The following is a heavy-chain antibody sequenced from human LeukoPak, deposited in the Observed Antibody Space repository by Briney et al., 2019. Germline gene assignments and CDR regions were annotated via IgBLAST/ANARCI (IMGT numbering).Heavy chain of an antibody. D-gene: IGHD3-10*01. V-gene: IGHV3-48*01. J-gene: IGHJ4*02. CDR2: ITTTGSTI. Sequence: PGGSLRLSCAASGFTFSDYAMNWVRQAPGKGLEWGSYITTTGSTIYYADSVKGRFTISRDNAKNTLFLQMNSLRPEDTAVYYCARERISMIRGVVTTSYFDSWGQGTLVTVSS. CDR1: GFTFSDYA. CDR3: ARERISMIRGVVTTSYFDS.